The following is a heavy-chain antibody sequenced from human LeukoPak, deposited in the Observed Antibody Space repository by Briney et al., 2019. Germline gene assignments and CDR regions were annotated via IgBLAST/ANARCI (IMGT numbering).Heavy chain of an antibody. Sequence: GGTLRLSCAASGFTFSSYSMNGVRQAPGRGLEGVSSISSSSRYIYYADSVKGRFTISRHNAKNSLYLQMNSLRAEDTAVYYCARDYVFCGNPDAFDIWGQGTMVTVSS. CDR3: ARDYVFCGNPDAFDI. CDR1: GFTFSSYS. V-gene: IGHV3-21*01. CDR2: ISSSSRYI. D-gene: IGHD4-23*01. J-gene: IGHJ3*02.